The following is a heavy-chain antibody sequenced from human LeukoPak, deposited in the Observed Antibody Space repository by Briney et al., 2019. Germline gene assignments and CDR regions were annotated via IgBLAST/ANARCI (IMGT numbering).Heavy chain of an antibody. J-gene: IGHJ3*02. Sequence: SVKVSCKASGGTFSSYSISWVRQAPGQGLEWMGGIIPIFGTPNYAQKFQGRVTITTDESMTTAYMELSSLRSEDTAVYYCARADCSSTSCYRGDVFDIWGQGTVVTVSS. D-gene: IGHD2-2*02. V-gene: IGHV1-69*05. CDR3: ARADCSSTSCYRGDVFDI. CDR2: IIPIFGTP. CDR1: GGTFSSYS.